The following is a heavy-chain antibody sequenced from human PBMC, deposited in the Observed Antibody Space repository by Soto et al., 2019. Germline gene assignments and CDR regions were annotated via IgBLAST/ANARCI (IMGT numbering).Heavy chain of an antibody. J-gene: IGHJ6*02. CDR3: AKDRSSYYYGLDV. D-gene: IGHD6-13*01. V-gene: IGHV3-30*18. CDR2: ISYDGSNK. CDR1: GFTFSSYG. Sequence: GSLSLSCAASGFTFSSYGMHWVRQAPGKGLEWVAVISYDGSNKYYADSVKGRFTISRDNSKNTLYLQMNGLRAEDTAVFYWAKDRSSYYYGLDVWGQGTTVTVSS.